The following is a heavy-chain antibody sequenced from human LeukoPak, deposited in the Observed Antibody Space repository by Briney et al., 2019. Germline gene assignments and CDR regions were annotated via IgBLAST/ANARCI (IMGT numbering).Heavy chain of an antibody. CDR2: ISGSGGST. CDR3: AKDFLWFGELKQPFDY. CDR1: GFTFSGYA. J-gene: IGHJ4*02. V-gene: IGHV3-23*01. D-gene: IGHD3-10*01. Sequence: GGSLRLSCAASGFTFSGYAMSWVRQAPGKGLEWVSAISGSGGSTYYADSVKGRFTISRDNSKNTLYLQMNSLRAEDTAVYYCAKDFLWFGELKQPFDYWGQGTLVTVSS.